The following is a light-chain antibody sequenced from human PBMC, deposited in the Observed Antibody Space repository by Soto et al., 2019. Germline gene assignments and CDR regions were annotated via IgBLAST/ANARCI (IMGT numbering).Light chain of an antibody. Sequence: QSALTQPPSASGSPGQSVTISCTGTSSDVGGYNYVPWYQQHPGKAPKLIIYEVYKRPSGVPDRFSGSKSGNTAALTVSGLQAEDEADYYCSSYLGINRYVFGTGSMVTVL. V-gene: IGLV2-8*01. CDR3: SSYLGINRYV. CDR2: EVY. CDR1: SSDVGGYNY. J-gene: IGLJ1*01.